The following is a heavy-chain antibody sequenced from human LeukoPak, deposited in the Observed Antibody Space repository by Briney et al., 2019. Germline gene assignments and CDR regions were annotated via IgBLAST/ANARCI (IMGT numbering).Heavy chain of an antibody. CDR2: IIPILGIP. D-gene: IGHD2-21*02. V-gene: IGHV1-69*10. Sequence: SVKVSCKASGGTFSSYAISWVRQAPGQGLEWMGGIIPILGIPNYAQKFQGRVTITADKSTTTAYMELSSLRSEDTAVYYCATEAIVVVTARDYWYFDLWGRGTLVTVSS. J-gene: IGHJ2*01. CDR3: ATEAIVVVTARDYWYFDL. CDR1: GGTFSSYA.